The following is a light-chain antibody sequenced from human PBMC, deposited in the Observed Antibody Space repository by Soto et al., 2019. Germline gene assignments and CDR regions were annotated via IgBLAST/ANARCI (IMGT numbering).Light chain of an antibody. CDR2: KAS. CDR1: QSISSW. Sequence: DIQMTQSPSTLSASVGDRVTIACRASQSISSWLAWYQQKPGKAPKLLIYKASNLESGVPSRFSGIGSGTEFTLTISSLQPDDFATYYCQQVNSYPLTFGGGTKVDIK. J-gene: IGKJ4*01. V-gene: IGKV1-5*03. CDR3: QQVNSYPLT.